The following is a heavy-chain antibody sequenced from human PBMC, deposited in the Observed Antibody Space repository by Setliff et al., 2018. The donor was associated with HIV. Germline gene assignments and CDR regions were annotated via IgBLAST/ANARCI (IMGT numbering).Heavy chain of an antibody. CDR1: GYTFSTYG. D-gene: IGHD2-2*01. V-gene: IGHV1-18*01. J-gene: IGHJ4*02. Sequence: ASVMVSCKASGYTFSTYGISWVRQAPGQGLEWVGWISAYNDNTNYAQKVQGRVTMTTDTSTSTAYMVLRSLRSDDTAVYYCARDLGYCTSTSCYGVFDYWGQGTLVTVSS. CDR3: ARDLGYCTSTSCYGVFDY. CDR2: ISAYNDNT.